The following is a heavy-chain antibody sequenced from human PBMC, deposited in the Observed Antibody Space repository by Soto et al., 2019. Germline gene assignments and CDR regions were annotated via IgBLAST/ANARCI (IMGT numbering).Heavy chain of an antibody. V-gene: IGHV3-48*01. CDR1: GFTFSDNT. D-gene: IGHD6-13*01. Sequence: PGGSLRLSCAASGFTFSDNTFNWVRQAPGKGLEWVSYIGTNPSTIYYADSVKGRFTISRDNAKNSLYLQMNSLRAEDTALYSCVITSKHNSSPYWGQGTLVTVSS. J-gene: IGHJ4*02. CDR2: IGTNPSTI. CDR3: VITSKHNSSPY.